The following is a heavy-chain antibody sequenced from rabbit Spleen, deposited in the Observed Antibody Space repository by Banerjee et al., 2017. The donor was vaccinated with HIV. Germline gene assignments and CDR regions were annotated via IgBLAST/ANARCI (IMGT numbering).Heavy chain of an antibody. D-gene: IGHD1-1*01. V-gene: IGHV1S40*01. CDR3: ARNYVNVFDP. Sequence: QSLEESGGDLVKPGASLTLTCTASGFDLSSYYYMCWVRQAPGKGLEWIACIDTSDGDTDYANWPKGRFTISKASSTTVTLQMTSLTAADTATYFCARNYVNVFDPWGPGTLVTVS. CDR1: GFDLSSYYY. J-gene: IGHJ2*01. CDR2: IDTSDGDT.